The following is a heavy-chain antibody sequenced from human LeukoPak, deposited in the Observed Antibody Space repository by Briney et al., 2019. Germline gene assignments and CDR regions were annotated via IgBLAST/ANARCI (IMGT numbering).Heavy chain of an antibody. J-gene: IGHJ4*02. CDR3: AKAKKVQGPGHYFDY. V-gene: IGHV3-23*01. D-gene: IGHD1-1*01. CDR1: GFTFSSYA. Sequence: GGSLRLSCVASGFTFSSYAMSWVRQAPGKGLEWVSAISGSGGSTYYADSVKGRFTISRDNSKNTLYLQMNSLRAKDTAVYYCAKAKKVQGPGHYFDYWGQGTLVTVSS. CDR2: ISGSGGST.